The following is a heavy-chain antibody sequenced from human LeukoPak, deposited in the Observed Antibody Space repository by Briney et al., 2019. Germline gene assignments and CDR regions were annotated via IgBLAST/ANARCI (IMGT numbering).Heavy chain of an antibody. Sequence: GESLKISCKGSGYSFTSYWIGWVRQMPGKGLEWVGIIYPGDSDTRYSPSFQGQVTISADKSISTAYLQWSSLKASDTAMYYCAFTANYYYYGMDVWGQGITVTVSS. CDR1: GYSFTSYW. V-gene: IGHV5-51*01. CDR3: AFTANYYYYGMDV. CDR2: IYPGDSDT. J-gene: IGHJ6*02.